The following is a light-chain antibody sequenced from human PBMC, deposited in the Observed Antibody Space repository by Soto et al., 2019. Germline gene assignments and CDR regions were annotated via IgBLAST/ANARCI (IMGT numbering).Light chain of an antibody. Sequence: EIVLTQSPGTLSLSPGERATLSCRASQSVRSSYLAWYQQKPGQSPRLLIYDASNRATGIPDRFSGSGSGTDFTLAISRLEPEDFALYDCQQYGSSPTFGQGTKVEIK. J-gene: IGKJ1*01. CDR3: QQYGSSPT. CDR1: QSVRSSY. CDR2: DAS. V-gene: IGKV3-20*01.